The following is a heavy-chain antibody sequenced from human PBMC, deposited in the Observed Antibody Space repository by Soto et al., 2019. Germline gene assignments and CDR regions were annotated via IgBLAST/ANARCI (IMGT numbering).Heavy chain of an antibody. CDR1: GFTFNTFS. V-gene: IGHV3-7*04. Sequence: EVQLVESGGGLGQPGGSLRLSCVASGFTFNTFSMGWVRQAPGKGLEWVANIKEDGNEENYLDSVKGRFTISRDNDRNSLSLKMNSLRAEDTAIYYCARAWTYARCWGRGTLVTVSS. D-gene: IGHD1-7*01. CDR3: ARAWTYARC. CDR2: IKEDGNEE. J-gene: IGHJ4*02.